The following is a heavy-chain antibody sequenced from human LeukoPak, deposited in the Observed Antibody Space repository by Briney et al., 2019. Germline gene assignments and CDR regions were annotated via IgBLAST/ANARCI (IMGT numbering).Heavy chain of an antibody. CDR1: GFTFSSYS. CDR3: ARRGQWLADYYYYGMDV. Sequence: GGSLRLSCAASGFTFSSYSMNWVRQAPGKGLEWVSYISSSSSTIYYADSVKGRFTISRDNAKNSLYLQMNSLRDEDTAVYYCARRGQWLADYYYYGMDVWGQGTTVTVSS. D-gene: IGHD6-19*01. J-gene: IGHJ6*02. V-gene: IGHV3-48*02. CDR2: ISSSSSTI.